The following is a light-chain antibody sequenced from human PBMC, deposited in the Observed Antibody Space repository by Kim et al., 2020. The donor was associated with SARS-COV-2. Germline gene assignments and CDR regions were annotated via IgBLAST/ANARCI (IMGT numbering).Light chain of an antibody. Sequence: GPPGERATLSCTASQSVRSNVAWYQQKPGQAPRLLISAASTRATGIPVRFSGGGSGTDFTLTISSLQSEDFAVYYCQQYDKWPRTFGQGTKVDIK. CDR1: QSVRSN. CDR3: QQYDKWPRT. CDR2: AAS. J-gene: IGKJ1*01. V-gene: IGKV3-15*01.